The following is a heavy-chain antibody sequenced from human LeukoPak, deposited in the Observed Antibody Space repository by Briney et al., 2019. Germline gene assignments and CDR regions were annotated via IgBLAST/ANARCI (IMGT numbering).Heavy chain of an antibody. CDR1: GGSFSADY. D-gene: IGHD1-26*01. CDR2: INHGGST. Sequence: SETLSLTCAVYGGSFSADYWSWIRQPPGKGLEWIGEINHGGSTNYNLSLKSRVSISIDKSKNQFSLRLTSVIAADTAVYFCAPREGSWGQGTLVTVSS. V-gene: IGHV4-34*01. J-gene: IGHJ5*02. CDR3: APREGS.